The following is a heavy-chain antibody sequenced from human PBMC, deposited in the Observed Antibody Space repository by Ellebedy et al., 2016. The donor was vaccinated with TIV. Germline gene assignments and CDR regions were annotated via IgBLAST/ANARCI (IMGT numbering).Heavy chain of an antibody. D-gene: IGHD2-15*01. Sequence: AASVKVSCKASGYTFTSYAMHWVRQAPGQRLEWMGWISDYNGNTNYAQKLQGRVTMTTDTSTSTAYMELRSLRSDDTAVYYCARDSPHLHSTYYHYGMDVWGQGTTVTVSS. CDR1: GYTFTSYA. J-gene: IGHJ6*02. V-gene: IGHV1-18*01. CDR3: ARDSPHLHSTYYHYGMDV. CDR2: ISDYNGNT.